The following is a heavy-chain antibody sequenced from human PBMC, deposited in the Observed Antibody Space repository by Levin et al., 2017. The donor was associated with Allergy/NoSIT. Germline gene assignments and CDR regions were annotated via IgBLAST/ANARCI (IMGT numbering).Heavy chain of an antibody. Sequence: ETLSLTCAGSGFTFSNAWMSWVRQAPGKGLEWVGRIKSKSDGGTTEDATPVKGRFTISRDDSNNTLYLQMNSLKTEDTAVYYCTTEIRWSPVDLDYWGQGTLVTVSS. CDR1: GFTFSNAW. CDR2: IKSKSDGGTT. D-gene: IGHD4-23*01. CDR3: TTEIRWSPVDLDY. V-gene: IGHV3-15*01. J-gene: IGHJ4*02.